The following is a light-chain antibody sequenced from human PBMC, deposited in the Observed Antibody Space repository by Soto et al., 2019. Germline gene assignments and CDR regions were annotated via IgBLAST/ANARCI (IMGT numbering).Light chain of an antibody. Sequence: QSVLTQPPSASGTPGQRVTLSCSGSSSNIGSNTVNWYQQFPGTAPKLLMYNNNQRPSGVPARFSGSKTGGYTSLAISGRQSEDEDDYYCAAWDGSLNGVVFGGGTKLTVL. CDR2: NNN. V-gene: IGLV1-44*01. CDR3: AAWDGSLNGVV. CDR1: SSNIGSNT. J-gene: IGLJ2*01.